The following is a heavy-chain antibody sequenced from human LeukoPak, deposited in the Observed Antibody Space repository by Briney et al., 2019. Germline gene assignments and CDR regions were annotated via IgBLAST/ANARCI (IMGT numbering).Heavy chain of an antibody. CDR1: GYTFTGYY. CDR3: ARVRIVATAYDAFDI. CDR2: INPNSGGT. V-gene: IGHV1-2*02. Sequence: ASVKVSFKASGYTFTGYYMHWVRQAPGQGLEWMGWINPNSGGTNYAQKFQGRVTLTRDTSISTAYMELTGLRSDDTTVYYCARVRIVATAYDAFDIWGQGTMVTVSS. J-gene: IGHJ3*02. D-gene: IGHD5-12*01.